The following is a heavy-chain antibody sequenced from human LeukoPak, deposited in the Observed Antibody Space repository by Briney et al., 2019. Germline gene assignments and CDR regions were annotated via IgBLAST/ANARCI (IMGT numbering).Heavy chain of an antibody. D-gene: IGHD2-2*01. Sequence: GASVKVSCKTSGYSFILYGISWVRQAPGQGLEWMGGIIPIFGTANYAQKFQGRVTITADESTSTAYMELSSLRSEDTAVYYCARDARHRYCSSTSCYRGWFDPWGQGTLVTVSS. J-gene: IGHJ5*02. CDR2: IIPIFGTA. CDR3: ARDARHRYCSSTSCYRGWFDP. CDR1: GYSFILYG. V-gene: IGHV1-69*13.